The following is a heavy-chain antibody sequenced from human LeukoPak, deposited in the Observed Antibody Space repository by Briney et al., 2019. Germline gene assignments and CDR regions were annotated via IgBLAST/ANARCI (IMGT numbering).Heavy chain of an antibody. CDR2: ISYDGSNK. CDR3: ARTGGSYRRQKINDAFDI. J-gene: IGHJ3*02. V-gene: IGHV3-30*03. D-gene: IGHD1-26*01. CDR1: GFPFSTYW. Sequence: GESLRLSCAASGFPFSTYWMSWVRQAPGKGLEWVAVISYDGSNKYYADSVKGRFTISRDNSKNTLYLQMNSLRAEDTAVYYCARTGGSYRRQKINDAFDIWGQGTMVTVSS.